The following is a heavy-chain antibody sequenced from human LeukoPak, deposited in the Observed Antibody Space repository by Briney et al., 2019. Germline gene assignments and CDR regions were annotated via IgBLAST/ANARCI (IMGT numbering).Heavy chain of an antibody. CDR2: IRNSGSSI. CDR3: AKDYSVSNWCFDL. Sequence: GGSLRLSCAASGFTFISYEMNWVRQAPGKGLEWVSNIRNSGSSIYYADSVKGRFTISRDNARNSLYLQMNSLRAEDTAVYYCAKDYSVSNWCFDLWGRGTLVTVSS. J-gene: IGHJ2*01. D-gene: IGHD5/OR15-5a*01. CDR1: GFTFISYE. V-gene: IGHV3-48*03.